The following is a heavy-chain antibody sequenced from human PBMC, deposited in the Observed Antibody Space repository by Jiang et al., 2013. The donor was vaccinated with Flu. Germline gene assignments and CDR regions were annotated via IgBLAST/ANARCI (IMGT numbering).Heavy chain of an antibody. D-gene: IGHD2/OR15-2a*01. CDR3: ARHFSGFDI. Sequence: TNYNPSLKSRVTMSLDTSKNQFSLKLNSVTAADTAVYYCARHFSGFDIWGQGTMVTVSS. V-gene: IGHV4-59*08. J-gene: IGHJ3*02. CDR2: T.